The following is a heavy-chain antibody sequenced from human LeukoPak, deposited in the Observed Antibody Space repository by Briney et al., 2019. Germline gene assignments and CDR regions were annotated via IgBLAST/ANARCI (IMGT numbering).Heavy chain of an antibody. CDR3: ARGTGYSSGWYGY. CDR2: IYPGDSDT. V-gene: IGHV5-51*01. Sequence: GESLQISCKGPGSSFTSYWIGGVRQLPGKGLEWMGIIYPGDSDTRYSPSFQGQVTISADKSISTAYLQWSSLKASDTAMYNCARGTGYSSGWYGYWGQGTLVTVSS. J-gene: IGHJ4*02. CDR1: GSSFTSYW. D-gene: IGHD6-19*01.